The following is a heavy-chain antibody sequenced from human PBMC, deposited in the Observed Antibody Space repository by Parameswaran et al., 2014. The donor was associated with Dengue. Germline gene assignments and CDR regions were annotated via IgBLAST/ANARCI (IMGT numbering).Heavy chain of an antibody. CDR3: ARDRGARPRRDGATEQEALDY. D-gene: IGHD5-24*01. J-gene: IGHJ4*02. CDR2: IFSNDEK. V-gene: IGHV2-26*01. Sequence: VRQAPGKALEWLAHIFSNDEKSYSTSLKSRLTISKDTSKSQVVLTMTNMDPVDTATYYCARDRGARPRRDGATEQEALDYWGQGTLVTVSS.